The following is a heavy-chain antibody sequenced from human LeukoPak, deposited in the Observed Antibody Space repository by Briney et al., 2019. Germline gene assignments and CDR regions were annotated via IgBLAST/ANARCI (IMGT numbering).Heavy chain of an antibody. Sequence: ASVKVSCKASGYTFTGHYMHWVRQARGQGLEWMGWINPNSGGTNYAQKFQGRVTMTRDTSISTAYMELSRLRSDDTAVYYCAREHQYSSSWSYYYYYMDVWGKGTTVTISS. V-gene: IGHV1-2*02. CDR2: INPNSGGT. J-gene: IGHJ6*03. CDR1: GYTFTGHY. D-gene: IGHD6-13*01. CDR3: AREHQYSSSWSYYYYYMDV.